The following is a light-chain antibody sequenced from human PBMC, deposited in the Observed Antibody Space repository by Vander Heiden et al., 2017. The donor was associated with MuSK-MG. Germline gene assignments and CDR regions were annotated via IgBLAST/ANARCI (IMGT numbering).Light chain of an antibody. J-gene: IGKJ4*01. CDR3: QQYNKWPIT. CDR1: QNDRSY. CDR2: GAS. V-gene: IGKV3-15*01. Sequence: EIVMTQSPAPLSVSPGETATLSCRASQNDRSYLAWYQQKPGQAPRVFIYGASTRATGIPARFSGSGSGTEFTLTISSLQAEDSAVYYCQQYNKWPITFGGGTKVEIK.